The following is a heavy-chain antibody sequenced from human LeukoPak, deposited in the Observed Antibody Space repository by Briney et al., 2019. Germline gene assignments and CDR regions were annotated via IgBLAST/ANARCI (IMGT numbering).Heavy chain of an antibody. D-gene: IGHD3-22*01. V-gene: IGHV3-7*01. CDR1: GFTFSSYW. Sequence: GGSLRLSCAASGFTFSSYWMSWVRQAPGKGLEWVANIKQDGSEKYYVDSVKGRFTISRDNAKNSLYLQMNSLRAEDTAVYYCARDGHYYDSSGYSPHWGQGTLVTVSS. CDR2: IKQDGSEK. CDR3: ARDGHYYDSSGYSPH. J-gene: IGHJ4*02.